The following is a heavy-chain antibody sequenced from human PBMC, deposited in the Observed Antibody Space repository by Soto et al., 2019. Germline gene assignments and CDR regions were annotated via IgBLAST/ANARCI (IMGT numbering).Heavy chain of an antibody. J-gene: IGHJ3*02. CDR2: IIPIFGTA. CDR1: GGTFSSYA. D-gene: IGHD3-22*01. Sequence: SVKVSCKASGGTFSSYAISWVRQAPGQGLEWMGGIIPIFGTANYAQKFQGRVTITADESTSTAYMELSSLRSEDTAVYYCARDRETSSGYYSLDASDIWGQGTMVTVSS. V-gene: IGHV1-69*13. CDR3: ARDRETSSGYYSLDASDI.